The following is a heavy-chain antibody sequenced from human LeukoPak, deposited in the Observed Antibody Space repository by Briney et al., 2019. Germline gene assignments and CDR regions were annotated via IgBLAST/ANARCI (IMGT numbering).Heavy chain of an antibody. V-gene: IGHV3-30*02. CDR2: IRYDGSNK. J-gene: IGHJ4*02. D-gene: IGHD3-10*01. CDR3: ATGPYYGSGSYESDY. CDR1: GFTFSSYG. Sequence: GESLKISCAASGFTFSSYGMHWVRHAPGKGLEWVAFIRYDGSNKYYADSVKGRFTISRGNSKNTLYLQMNSLRAEDTAVYYCATGPYYGSGSYESDYWGQGTLVTVSS.